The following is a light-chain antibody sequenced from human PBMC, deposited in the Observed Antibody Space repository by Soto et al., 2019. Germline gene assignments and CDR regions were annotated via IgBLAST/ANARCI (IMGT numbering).Light chain of an antibody. J-gene: IGKJ5*01. Sequence: EIVLTQSPGTLSLSPGERATLSCRASQSVSSSYLAWYQQKPGQAPRLLIYGASSRATGIQDRFSGSGSGTDFTLTISRLEPEDFAVYYCQQYGSSGTFGQGTRLEIK. V-gene: IGKV3-20*01. CDR2: GAS. CDR1: QSVSSSY. CDR3: QQYGSSGT.